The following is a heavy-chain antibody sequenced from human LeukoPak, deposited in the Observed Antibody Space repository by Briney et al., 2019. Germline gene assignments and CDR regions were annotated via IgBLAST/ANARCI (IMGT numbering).Heavy chain of an antibody. CDR2: VSYDASSK. V-gene: IGHV3-30-3*01. CDR3: ARDLNTAMADYYYYGMGV. D-gene: IGHD5-18*01. Sequence: GGSLRLSCAASGLTFSYYPMHWVRQAPGKGLEWVAVVSYDASSKYYADSVKGRFTISRDNSKNMLYLQMNSLRAEDTAVYYCARDLNTAMADYYYYGMGVWGQGTTVTVSS. CDR1: GLTFSYYP. J-gene: IGHJ6*02.